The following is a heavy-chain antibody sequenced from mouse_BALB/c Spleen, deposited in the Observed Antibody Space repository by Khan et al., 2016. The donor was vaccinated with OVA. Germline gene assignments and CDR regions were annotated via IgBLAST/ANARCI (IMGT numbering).Heavy chain of an antibody. CDR2: INTYTGEP. D-gene: IGHD6-2*01. J-gene: IGHJ1*01. CDR3: ARISSYWYSDV. Sequence: QIQLVQSGPELKKPGETVKISCKASGYTFTNYGINWVKQAPGKGLKWMGWINTYTGEPTYADDFKGRFDFSLEISASTAYLQINNLKNEDMTTYFCARISSYWYSDVWGAGTTVTVSS. CDR1: GYTFTNYG. V-gene: IGHV9-1*02.